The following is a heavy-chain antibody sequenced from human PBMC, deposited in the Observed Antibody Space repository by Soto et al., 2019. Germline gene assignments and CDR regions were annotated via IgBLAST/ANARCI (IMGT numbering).Heavy chain of an antibody. CDR1: GGTFSSYA. CDR2: IIPIFGTA. J-gene: IGHJ5*02. D-gene: IGHD2-15*01. CDR3: AGGQIFADCSGGSCYSGRFDP. Sequence: QVQLVQSGAEVKKPGSSVKVSCKASGGTFSSYAISWVRQAPGQGLEWMGGIIPIFGTANYAQKFQGRVTIYGDESPSQGYMELSSPGSEGTAVYYCAGGQIFADCSGGSCYSGRFDPWGQGTLVTVSS. V-gene: IGHV1-69*01.